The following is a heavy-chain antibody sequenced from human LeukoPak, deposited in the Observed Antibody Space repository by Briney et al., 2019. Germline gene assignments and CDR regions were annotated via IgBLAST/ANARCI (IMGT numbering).Heavy chain of an antibody. Sequence: QPGGSLRLSCAASGFTFSSYAMSWVRQAPGKGREWVSAISGSGGSTYYADSVKGRFTISRDNSKNTLYLQMNSLRAEDTAVYYCAKDRVITMVRLTYFDYWGQGTLVTVSS. CDR2: ISGSGGST. CDR1: GFTFSSYA. CDR3: AKDRVITMVRLTYFDY. J-gene: IGHJ4*02. V-gene: IGHV3-23*01. D-gene: IGHD3-10*01.